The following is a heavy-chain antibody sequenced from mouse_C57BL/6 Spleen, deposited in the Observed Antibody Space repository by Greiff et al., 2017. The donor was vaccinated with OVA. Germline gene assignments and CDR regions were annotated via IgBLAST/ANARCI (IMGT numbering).Heavy chain of an antibody. V-gene: IGHV1-50*01. Sequence: QVQLKQPGAELVKPGASVKLSCKASGYTFTSYWMQWVKQRPGQGLEWIGEIDPSDSYTNYNQKFKGKATLTVDTSSSTAYMQLSSLTSEDSAVYYCARSAQATRGWFAYWGQGTLVTVSA. CDR3: ARSAQATRGWFAY. CDR2: IDPSDSYT. D-gene: IGHD3-2*02. CDR1: GYTFTSYW. J-gene: IGHJ3*01.